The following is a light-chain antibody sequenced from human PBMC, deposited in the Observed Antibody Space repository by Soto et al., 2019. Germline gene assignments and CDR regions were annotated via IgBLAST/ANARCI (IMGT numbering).Light chain of an antibody. CDR1: QSVGSK. Sequence: DIVITQSPATLSVSPGGRATLSCRASQSVGSKVAWYQQKPGQPTRLIIYGASTRADGVPARFSGSGYGRQFSLTLSSLQSEDFAVYHCQQHNNWHPRTFGQGTKVDIK. V-gene: IGKV3-15*01. CDR3: QQHNNWHPRT. J-gene: IGKJ1*01. CDR2: GAS.